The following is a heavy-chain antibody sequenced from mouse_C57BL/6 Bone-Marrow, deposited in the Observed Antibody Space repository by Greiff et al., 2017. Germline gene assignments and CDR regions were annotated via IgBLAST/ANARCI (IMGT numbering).Heavy chain of an antibody. CDR1: GYSITSGYY. D-gene: IGHD1-1*01. CDR3: SHYYGRRYFDV. J-gene: IGHJ1*03. Sequence: EVKLQESGPGLVKPSQSLSLTCSVTGYSITSGYYWNWIRQFPGNKLEWMGYISYDGSTNYNPSLKNRISITRDTSKNQFFLKWNSVTTEDTATYYCSHYYGRRYFDVWGTGTTVTVSS. CDR2: ISYDGST. V-gene: IGHV3-6*01.